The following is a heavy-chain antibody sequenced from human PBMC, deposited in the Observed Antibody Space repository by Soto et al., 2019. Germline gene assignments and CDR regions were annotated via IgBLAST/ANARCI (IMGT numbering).Heavy chain of an antibody. V-gene: IGHV3-13*01. J-gene: IGHJ6*04. Sequence: GGSLRLSCAASGFTFSSYDMHWVHQATGKGLEWVSAIGTAGDTYYADSVKGRFTISRDNAKNSLYLQMNSLRAEDTAVYYCARVRFLEWSMDVWGKGTTVTVSS. CDR1: GFTFSSYD. D-gene: IGHD3-3*01. CDR2: IGTAGDT. CDR3: ARVRFLEWSMDV.